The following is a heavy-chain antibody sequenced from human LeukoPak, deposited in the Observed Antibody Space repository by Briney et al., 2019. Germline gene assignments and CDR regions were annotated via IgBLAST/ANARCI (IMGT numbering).Heavy chain of an antibody. D-gene: IGHD6-13*01. CDR1: GGSISSYY. CDR3: AKDLSSSWYGGART. CDR2: IYYSGSS. J-gene: IGHJ5*02. V-gene: IGHV4-59*12. Sequence: PSETLSLTCTVSGGSISSYYWSWIRQPPGKGLEWIGYIYYSGSSNYNPSLKSRVTISVDTSKNQFSLKLSSVTAADTAVYYCAKDLSSSWYGGARTWGQGTLVTVSS.